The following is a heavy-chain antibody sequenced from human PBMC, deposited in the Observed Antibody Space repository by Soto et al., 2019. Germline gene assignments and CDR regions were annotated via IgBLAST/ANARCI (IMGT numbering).Heavy chain of an antibody. CDR2: ISGSGGST. D-gene: IGHD5-18*01. J-gene: IGHJ4*02. V-gene: IGHV3-23*01. CDR3: AKALVRGYSYGPPDY. Sequence: GGSLRLSXAASGFTFSSYAMSWVRQAPGKGLEWVSAISGSGGSTYYADSVRGRFTISRDNSKNTLYLQMNSLRAEDTAVHYCAKALVRGYSYGPPDYWGQGTLVTVSS. CDR1: GFTFSSYA.